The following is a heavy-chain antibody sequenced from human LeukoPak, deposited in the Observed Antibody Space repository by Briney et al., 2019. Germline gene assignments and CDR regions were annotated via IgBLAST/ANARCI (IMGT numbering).Heavy chain of an antibody. J-gene: IGHJ4*02. Sequence: SETLSLTCTVSGGSISSGGYYWSWIRQHPGKGLEWIGYIYYSGSTDYNPSLKSRVTISVDTSKNQFSLKLSSVTAADTAVYYCARERRPTYYDFWSGYYIWGQGTLVTVSS. D-gene: IGHD3-3*01. CDR2: IYYSGST. CDR1: GGSISSGGYY. V-gene: IGHV4-31*03. CDR3: ARERRPTYYDFWSGYYI.